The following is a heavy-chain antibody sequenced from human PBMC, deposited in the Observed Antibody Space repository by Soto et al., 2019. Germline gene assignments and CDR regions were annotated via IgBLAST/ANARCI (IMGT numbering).Heavy chain of an antibody. D-gene: IGHD6-25*01. Sequence: ASETLSLTCSVSGDSMRGYHFYWGWIRQAPGKGLEWIGSAYSSGGNTYYSPSLKSRVSISVDTSKNEFSLRLTSLTAADTAVYFCAYGSSSAWIDYWGQGTLVTVSS. V-gene: IGHV4-39*01. J-gene: IGHJ4*02. CDR3: AYGSSSAWIDY. CDR1: GDSMRGYHFY. CDR2: AYSSGGNT.